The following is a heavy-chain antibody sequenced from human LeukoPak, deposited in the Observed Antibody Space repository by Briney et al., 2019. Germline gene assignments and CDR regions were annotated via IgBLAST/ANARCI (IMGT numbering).Heavy chain of an antibody. CDR1: GGSISSYY. CDR3: ARVSSSWYQDWYFDL. V-gene: IGHV4-4*07. Sequence: PSETLSLTCTVSGGSISSYYWSWIRQPAGQGLEWIGRIDTSGNTNYKPSLKSRVTMSVDTSKQQFSLKLSSVTAADTAVYYCARVSSSWYQDWYFDLWGRGTLVTVSS. J-gene: IGHJ2*01. D-gene: IGHD6-13*01. CDR2: IDTSGNT.